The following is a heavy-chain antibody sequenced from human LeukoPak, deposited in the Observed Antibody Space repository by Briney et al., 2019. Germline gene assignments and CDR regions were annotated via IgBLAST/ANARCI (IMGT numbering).Heavy chain of an antibody. J-gene: IGHJ4*02. Sequence: ASETLSLTCTVSGGSISSYYWSWIRQPPGKGLEWIGYIYSSGSTDSNPSLKSRVTISVDTSKNQFSLRLSSVTAADTAVYYCARVSDYYDTSGYYYYFDYWGQGTLVTVSS. D-gene: IGHD3-22*01. CDR3: ARVSDYYDTSGYYYYFDY. V-gene: IGHV4-59*01. CDR1: GGSISSYY. CDR2: IYSSGST.